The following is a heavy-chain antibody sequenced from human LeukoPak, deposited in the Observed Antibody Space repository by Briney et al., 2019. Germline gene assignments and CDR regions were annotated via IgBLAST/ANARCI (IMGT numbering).Heavy chain of an antibody. D-gene: IGHD4-17*01. Sequence: GGSLRLSCAASGFTFNSYGMHWVRQAPGKGLEWVAVIWYDVNHKYYADSVKGRFIISRDNSKNTLFLQMNSLRAEDTATYYCARPYGDYPRGALDIWGQGTLVTISS. V-gene: IGHV3-33*01. J-gene: IGHJ3*02. CDR2: IWYDVNHK. CDR1: GFTFNSYG. CDR3: ARPYGDYPRGALDI.